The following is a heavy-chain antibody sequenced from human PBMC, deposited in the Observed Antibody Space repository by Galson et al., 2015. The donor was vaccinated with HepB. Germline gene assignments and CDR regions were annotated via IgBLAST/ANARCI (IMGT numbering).Heavy chain of an antibody. CDR2: ISSSGSTI. J-gene: IGHJ6*02. D-gene: IGHD4-17*01. Sequence: SLRLSCAASGFTFSSYEMNWVRQAPGKGLEWVSYISSSGSTIYYADSVKGRFTISRDNAKNSLYLQMNSLRAEDTAVYYCARDGFDYGDSYYYYYGMDVWGQGTTVTVSS. V-gene: IGHV3-48*03. CDR3: ARDGFDYGDSYYYYYGMDV. CDR1: GFTFSSYE.